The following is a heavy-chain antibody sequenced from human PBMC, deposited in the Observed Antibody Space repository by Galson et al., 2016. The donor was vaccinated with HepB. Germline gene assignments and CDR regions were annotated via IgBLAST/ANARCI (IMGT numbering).Heavy chain of an antibody. D-gene: IGHD3-3*01. CDR1: GYSFGSYW. V-gene: IGHV5-51*01. Sequence: QSGAEVKKPGESLKISCRGSGYSFGSYWIGWVRQMPGKGLEWMGIIYPGDFDIRYSPSFQGQVTISVDKSISTAYLQWSSLTSSDTAMYYCARSLTGSYDFWGAMYNYYAMDVWGQGTLVTVS. CDR2: IYPGDFDI. J-gene: IGHJ6*02. CDR3: ARSLTGSYDFWGAMYNYYAMDV.